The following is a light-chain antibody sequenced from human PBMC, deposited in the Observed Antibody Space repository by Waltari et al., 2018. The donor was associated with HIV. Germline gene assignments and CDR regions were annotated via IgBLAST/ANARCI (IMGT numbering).Light chain of an antibody. CDR1: RSVTSY. CDR2: DTS. J-gene: IGKJ4*01. CDR3: QQRTNWPPVLI. Sequence: EIVLTQSPVTMPLSPGERATLSCRASRSVTSYLAWYQQKPGQSPRLLIYDTSNRATDIPARFSGSGSGTDFTLTISSLEPEDSAVYYCQQRTNWPPVLIFGGGTKVEIK. V-gene: IGKV3-11*01.